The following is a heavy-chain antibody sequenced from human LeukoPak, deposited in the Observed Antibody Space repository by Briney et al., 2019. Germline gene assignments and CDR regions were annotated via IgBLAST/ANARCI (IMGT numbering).Heavy chain of an antibody. D-gene: IGHD3-3*01. Sequence: ASVKVSCKASGYTFTGYYMHWVRQAPGQGLEWMGWINPNSGGTNYAQKFQGRVTMTRDTSISTAYMELSRLRSEDTAVYYCARQARYDFWSGYYYTDYYFDYWGQGTLVTVSS. CDR1: GYTFTGYY. CDR2: INPNSGGT. V-gene: IGHV1-2*02. J-gene: IGHJ4*02. CDR3: ARQARYDFWSGYYYTDYYFDY.